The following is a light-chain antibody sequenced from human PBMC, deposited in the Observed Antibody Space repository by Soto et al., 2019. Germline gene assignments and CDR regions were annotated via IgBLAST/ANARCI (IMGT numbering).Light chain of an antibody. J-gene: IGKJ1*01. Sequence: ILLTQSPGTLSLSPGERATLSCRASQSLSNRYLAWYQQKPGQAPRLLIYGASSRATGIPDRFSGSGSGTNFTITMSPQESEDYAVYYCQNYGTTFGQGTKVDIK. CDR1: QSLSNRY. V-gene: IGKV3-20*01. CDR3: QNYGTT. CDR2: GAS.